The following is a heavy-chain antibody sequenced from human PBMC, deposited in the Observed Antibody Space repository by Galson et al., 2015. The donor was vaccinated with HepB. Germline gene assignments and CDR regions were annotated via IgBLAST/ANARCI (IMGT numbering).Heavy chain of an antibody. V-gene: IGHV4-34*01. D-gene: IGHD3-22*01. CDR3: ARDGGDYYDSSGYFA. CDR1: GGSFSGYY. Sequence: SETLSLTCAVYGGSFSGYYWSWIRQPPGKGLEWIGEINHSGSTNYNPSLKSRVTISVDTSKNQFSLKLSSVTAADTAVYYCARDGGDYYDSSGYFAWGQGTLVTVSS. CDR2: INHSGST. J-gene: IGHJ5*02.